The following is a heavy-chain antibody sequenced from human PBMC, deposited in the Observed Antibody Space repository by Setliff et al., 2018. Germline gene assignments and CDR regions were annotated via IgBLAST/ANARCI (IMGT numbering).Heavy chain of an antibody. CDR3: AKITGMVGATPYYFDY. J-gene: IGHJ4*02. Sequence: SETLSLTCTVSGGSISSSGYYWSWIRQPPGKGPEWIGNIYYSGRTYYNPSLKSRVTISVDTSKNQFSLKLTSVTAADTAVYYCAKITGMVGATPYYFDYWGQGTLVTVSS. CDR2: IYYSGRT. CDR1: GGSISSSGYY. V-gene: IGHV4-39*01. D-gene: IGHD1-26*01.